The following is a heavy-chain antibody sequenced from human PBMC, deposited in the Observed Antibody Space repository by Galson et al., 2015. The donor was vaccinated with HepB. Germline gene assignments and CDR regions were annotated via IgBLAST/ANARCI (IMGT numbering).Heavy chain of an antibody. V-gene: IGHV3-23*01. Sequence: SLRLSCAASGSTFSSYAMSWVRQAPGKGLEWVSAISGSGGSTYYADSVKGRSTISRDNSKNTLYLQMNSLRAEDTAVYYCAKDQRIVVVITFNFDYWGQGTLVTVSS. CDR1: GSTFSSYA. CDR2: ISGSGGST. J-gene: IGHJ4*02. CDR3: AKDQRIVVVITFNFDY. D-gene: IGHD3-22*01.